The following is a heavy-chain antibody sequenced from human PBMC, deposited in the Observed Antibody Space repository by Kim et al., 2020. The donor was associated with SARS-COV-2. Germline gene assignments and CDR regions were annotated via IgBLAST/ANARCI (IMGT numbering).Heavy chain of an antibody. Sequence: SETLSLTCAVYGGSFSGYYWSWIRQPPGKGLEWIGEINHSGSTNYNPSLKSRVTISVDTSKNQFSLKLSSVTAADTAVYYCARGLKRVITMVRGVYYFDYWGQGTLVTVSS. CDR2: INHSGST. D-gene: IGHD3-10*01. CDR1: GGSFSGYY. V-gene: IGHV4-34*01. J-gene: IGHJ4*02. CDR3: ARGLKRVITMVRGVYYFDY.